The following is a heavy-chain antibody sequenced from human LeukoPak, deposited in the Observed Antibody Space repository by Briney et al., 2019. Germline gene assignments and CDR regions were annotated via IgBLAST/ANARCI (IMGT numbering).Heavy chain of an antibody. V-gene: IGHV4-34*01. D-gene: IGHD3-9*01. CDR3: ARGIGYFDWLFEDY. Sequence: SETLSLTCAVYGGSFSGYYWSWIRQPPGKGLEWIGEINHSGSTNYNPSLKSRVTISVDTSKNQFSLKLSSVTAADTAVYYCARGIGYFDWLFEDYWGQGTLVTVSS. CDR2: INHSGST. J-gene: IGHJ4*02. CDR1: GGSFSGYY.